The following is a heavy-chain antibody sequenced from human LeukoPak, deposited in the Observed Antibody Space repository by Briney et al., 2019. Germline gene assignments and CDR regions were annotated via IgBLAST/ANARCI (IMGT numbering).Heavy chain of an antibody. D-gene: IGHD3-10*01. Sequence: PSETLSLTCTVSGDSISNYYWNWIRQPPGKGLEWIGYGHYSGSTFYNPSLNSRVTLSVDTSKNQFSLKLTSVTAADTAVYYCARWGETSALRVHAFDIW. CDR3: ARWGETSALRVHAFDI. V-gene: IGHV4-59*01. CDR2: GHYSGST. J-gene: IGHJ3*02. CDR1: GDSISNYY.